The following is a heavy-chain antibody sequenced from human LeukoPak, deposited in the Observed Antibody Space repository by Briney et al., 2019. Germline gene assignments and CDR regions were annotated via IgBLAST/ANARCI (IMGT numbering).Heavy chain of an antibody. CDR3: ASGFGPGTNSLFDY. Sequence: ASVKVPCKASGYTFTGYYMHWVRQAPGQGLEWMGWINPNSGGTNYAQKFQGRVTMTRDTSISTAYMELSRLRSDDTAVYYCASGFGPGTNSLFDYWGQGTLVTVSS. CDR1: GYTFTGYY. D-gene: IGHD1-7*01. CDR2: INPNSGGT. J-gene: IGHJ4*02. V-gene: IGHV1-2*02.